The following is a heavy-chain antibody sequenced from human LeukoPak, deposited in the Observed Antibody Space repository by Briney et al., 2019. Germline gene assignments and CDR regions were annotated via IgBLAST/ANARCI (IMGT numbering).Heavy chain of an antibody. CDR3: AKPTHDFWSGYCIDY. D-gene: IGHD3-3*01. V-gene: IGHV3-21*01. Sequence: GGSLRLSCAASGFTFSSYSMNWVRQAPGKGLEWVSSISSSSSYIYYADSVKGRFTISRDNSKNTLYLQMNSLRAEDTAVYYCAKPTHDFWSGYCIDYWGQGTLVTVSS. CDR1: GFTFSSYS. J-gene: IGHJ4*02. CDR2: ISSSSSYI.